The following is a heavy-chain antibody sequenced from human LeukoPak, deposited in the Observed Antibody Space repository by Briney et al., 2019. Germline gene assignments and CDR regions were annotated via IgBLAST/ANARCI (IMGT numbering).Heavy chain of an antibody. CDR2: IYYSGST. CDR3: ASFSDFWSGYLGHYFDY. Sequence: SETLSLTCTVSGGSISSGGYYWSWIRQPPGKGLEWIGGIYYSGSTYYNPSLKSRVTISVDTSKNQFSLKLSSVTAADTAVYYCASFSDFWSGYLGHYFDYWGQGTLVTVSS. CDR1: GGSISSGGYY. V-gene: IGHV4-39*01. J-gene: IGHJ4*02. D-gene: IGHD3-3*01.